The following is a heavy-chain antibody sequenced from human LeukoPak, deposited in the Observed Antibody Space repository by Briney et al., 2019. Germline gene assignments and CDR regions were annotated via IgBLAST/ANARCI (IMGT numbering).Heavy chain of an antibody. CDR3: AKQRADPRCGDFDY. J-gene: IGHJ4*02. Sequence: PGGSLRLSCAASGLTLDSYAMTWVPQAPGKGLERVSTISGSGRSTYYGDSVKGRFTISRDNSKNTLYLQTNSLRAEDTAVYYCAKQRADPRCGDFDYWGQGTVVSVSS. CDR2: ISGSGRST. V-gene: IGHV3-23*01. CDR1: GLTLDSYA. D-gene: IGHD2-15*01.